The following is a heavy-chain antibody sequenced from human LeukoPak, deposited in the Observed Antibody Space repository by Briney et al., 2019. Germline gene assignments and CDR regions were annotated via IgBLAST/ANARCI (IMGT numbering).Heavy chain of an antibody. J-gene: IGHJ3*02. CDR3: ARAREESTGNYDAFDI. CDR1: GYTFTGHH. D-gene: IGHD1-1*01. V-gene: IGHV1-2*02. CDR2: IKPDSGDT. Sequence: GASVKVSCKASGYTFTGHHMHWVRQAPGQGLEWMGWIKPDSGDTNYAQRFHGRVTMNRDKSITTAYMELSRVRYDDTAVYYCARAREESTGNYDAFDIWGQGTMVTVSS.